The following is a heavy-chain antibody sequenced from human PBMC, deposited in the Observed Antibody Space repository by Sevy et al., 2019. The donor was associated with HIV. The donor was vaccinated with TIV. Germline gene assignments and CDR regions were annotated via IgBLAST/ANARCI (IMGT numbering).Heavy chain of an antibody. CDR3: AKGDRTFYGLDV. J-gene: IGHJ6*02. CDR2: ISGSRGST. D-gene: IGHD2-15*01. V-gene: IGHV3-23*01. CDR1: GFTFSTYA. Sequence: GGSLRLSCAASGFTFSTYAMSWVRQAPGKGLEWVSGISGSRGSTYYADSLKGRFTIFRDNSKNMLSLQMNSLRAEDTAVYYCAKGDRTFYGLDVWGQGTTVTVSS.